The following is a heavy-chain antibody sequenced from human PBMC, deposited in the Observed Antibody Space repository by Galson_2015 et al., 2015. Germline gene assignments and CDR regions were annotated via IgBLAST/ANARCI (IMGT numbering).Heavy chain of an antibody. J-gene: IGHJ6*02. CDR2: IDPSDSYT. Sequence: QSGAEVKKPGESLRISCKGSGYSFTSYWISWVRQMPGKGLEWMGRIDPSDSYTNYSPSFQGHVTISADKSISTAYLQWSSLKASDTAMYYCARSAAPGYYYYGMDVWGQGTTVTVSS. D-gene: IGHD2-2*01. CDR1: GYSFTSYW. V-gene: IGHV5-10-1*01. CDR3: ARSAAPGYYYYGMDV.